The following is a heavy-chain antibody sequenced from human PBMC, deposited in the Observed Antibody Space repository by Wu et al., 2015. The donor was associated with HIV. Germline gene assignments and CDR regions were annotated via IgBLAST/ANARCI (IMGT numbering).Heavy chain of an antibody. Sequence: QVQLVQSGAEVKKPGASVKVSCKASGYTFTGYYMHWVRQAPGQGLEWMGWINPNSGGTNYAQKFQGRVTMTRDTSISTAYMELSRLRSDDTAVYYCARDRRYYYDSSPPGTMDVVGQRDHGHRLL. CDR3: ARDRRYYYDSSPPGTMDV. CDR1: GYTFTGYY. V-gene: IGHV1-2*02. CDR2: INPNSGGT. D-gene: IGHD3-22*01. J-gene: IGHJ6*03.